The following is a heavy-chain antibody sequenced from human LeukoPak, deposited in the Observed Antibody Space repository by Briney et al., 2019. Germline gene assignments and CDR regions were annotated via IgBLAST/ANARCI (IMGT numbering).Heavy chain of an antibody. J-gene: IGHJ4*02. V-gene: IGHV1-46*01. D-gene: IGHD3-22*01. CDR2: INPSGGST. Sequence: ASVKVSCKASGYTFTSYYMHWVRQAPGQGLEWMGIINPSGGSTSYAQKLQGRVTMTTDTSTSTAYMELRSLRSDDTAVYYCAREDSSGWYYFDYWGQGTLVTVSS. CDR3: AREDSSGWYYFDY. CDR1: GYTFTSYY.